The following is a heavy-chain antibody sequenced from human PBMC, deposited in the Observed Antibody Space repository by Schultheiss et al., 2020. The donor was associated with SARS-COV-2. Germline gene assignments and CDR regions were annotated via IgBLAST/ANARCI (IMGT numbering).Heavy chain of an antibody. CDR3: VKGGLELHSDWFDP. CDR2: ISSNGGST. V-gene: IGHV3-64D*06. J-gene: IGHJ5*02. Sequence: GSLRLYYTASGFTFSSYAMHWVRQAPGKGLEYVSAISSNGGSTYYADSVKGRFTISRDNSKNTLYLQMSSLRAEDTAVYYCVKGGLELHSDWFDPWGQGTLVTVSS. D-gene: IGHD1-7*01. CDR1: GFTFSSYA.